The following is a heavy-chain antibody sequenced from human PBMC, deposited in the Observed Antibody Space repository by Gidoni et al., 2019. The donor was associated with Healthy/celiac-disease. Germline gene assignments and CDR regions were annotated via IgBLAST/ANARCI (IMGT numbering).Heavy chain of an antibody. J-gene: IGHJ4*02. Sequence: QITLKESGPTLVQPTQTLTLTCTFSGFSLSTSGVGVGWIRQPPGKALEWLALIYWDDDKRYSPSLKSRLTITKDTSKNQVVLTMTNMDPVDTATYYCAHSRVYYGSGIRYYFDYWGQGTLVTVSS. CDR1: GFSLSTSGVG. D-gene: IGHD3-10*01. V-gene: IGHV2-5*02. CDR3: AHSRVYYGSGIRYYFDY. CDR2: IYWDDDK.